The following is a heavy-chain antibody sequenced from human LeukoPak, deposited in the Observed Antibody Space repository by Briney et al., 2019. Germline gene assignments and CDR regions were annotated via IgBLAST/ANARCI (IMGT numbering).Heavy chain of an antibody. CDR2: IYTSGST. D-gene: IGHD2-15*01. V-gene: IGHV4-4*07. CDR1: GGSISSYY. Sequence: SETLSLTCTVSGGSISSYYWSWIRQPTGKGLEWIGRIYTSGSTNYNPSLKSRVTMSVDTSKNQFSLKLSSVTAADTAVYYCARVGYCSGGSCRYFDYWGQGTLVTVSS. CDR3: ARVGYCSGGSCRYFDY. J-gene: IGHJ4*02.